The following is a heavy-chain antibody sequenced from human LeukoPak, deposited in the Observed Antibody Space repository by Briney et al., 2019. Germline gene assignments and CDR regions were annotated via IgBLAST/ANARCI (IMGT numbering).Heavy chain of an antibody. CDR1: GFTFSSYW. V-gene: IGHV3-7*03. CDR3: ARAQVAYYDILTGYYFDYYYYYMDV. J-gene: IGHJ6*03. CDR2: INQDESSK. D-gene: IGHD3-9*01. Sequence: GGSLRLSCAVSGFTFSSYWMGWVRQAPGKGLAWVANINQDESSKYYEDSVKGRFTISRDNADNSLYLQMNSLGAEDTAVYYCARAQVAYYDILTGYYFDYYYYYMDVWGKGTTVTISS.